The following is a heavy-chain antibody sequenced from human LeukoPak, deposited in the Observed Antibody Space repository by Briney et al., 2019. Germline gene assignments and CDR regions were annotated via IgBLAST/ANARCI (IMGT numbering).Heavy chain of an antibody. V-gene: IGHV1-18*01. Sequence: ASVKVSCKASGYTFTSYGISWVRRAPGQGLEWMGWISAYNGNTNYAQKLQGRVTMTTDTSTSTAYMELRSLRSDDTAVYYCARETPPGTTGTFKGETANYFDYWGQGTLVTVSS. CDR3: ARETPPGTTGTFKGETANYFDY. CDR2: ISAYNGNT. J-gene: IGHJ4*02. CDR1: GYTFTSYG. D-gene: IGHD1-1*01.